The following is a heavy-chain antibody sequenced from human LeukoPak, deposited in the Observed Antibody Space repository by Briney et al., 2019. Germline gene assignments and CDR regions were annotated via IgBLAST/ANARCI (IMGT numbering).Heavy chain of an antibody. D-gene: IGHD6-13*01. CDR1: GFTFSSYG. J-gene: IGHJ4*02. V-gene: IGHV3-7*01. Sequence: PGRSLRLSCAASGFTFSSYGMHWVRQAPGKGLEWVANIKQDGSEKYYVDSVKGRFTISRDNAKNSLYLQMNSLRAEDTAVYYCARASSSWYYFDYWGQGTLVTVSS. CDR2: IKQDGSEK. CDR3: ARASSSWYYFDY.